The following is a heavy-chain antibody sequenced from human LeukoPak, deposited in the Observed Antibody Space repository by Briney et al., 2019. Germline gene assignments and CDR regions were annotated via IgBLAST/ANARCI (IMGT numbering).Heavy chain of an antibody. CDR2: TYYSGST. J-gene: IGHJ4*02. D-gene: IGHD1-26*01. CDR1: GGSISSSSYY. CDR3: ASAGSYSVGY. V-gene: IGHV4-39*01. Sequence: SETLPLTCTVSGGSISSSSYYWGWVRQPPGKGLEWIGSTYYSGSTYYNPSLESRVTISVDTSKNQFSLKLSSVTAADTAVYYCASAGSYSVGYWGQGTLVTVSS.